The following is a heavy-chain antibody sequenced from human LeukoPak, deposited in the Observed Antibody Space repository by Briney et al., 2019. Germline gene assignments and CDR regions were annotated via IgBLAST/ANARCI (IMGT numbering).Heavy chain of an antibody. CDR3: ARDRRITGTTSEFDY. D-gene: IGHD1-7*01. Sequence: ASVKVSCKASGYTFTDYYMQWVRQAPGQGLEWMGWINPNSGGTHYVQRFQGWVTMTRDTSISTAYMELSRLTSEDTAVYYCARDRRITGTTSEFDYWGQGTLVTVSS. CDR1: GYTFTDYY. J-gene: IGHJ4*02. V-gene: IGHV1-2*04. CDR2: INPNSGGT.